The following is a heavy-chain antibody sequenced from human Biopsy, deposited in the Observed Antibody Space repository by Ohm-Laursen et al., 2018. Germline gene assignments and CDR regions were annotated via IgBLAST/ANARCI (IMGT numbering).Heavy chain of an antibody. V-gene: IGHV4-59*01. CDR1: GGSISSYQ. Sequence: TLSLTCTVSGGSISSYQWTWIRQPPGKGLEWIGYIWSSGTTDYNPSLQSRVSMSLELSTDQFSLKVDSVTAADTAVYYCARVVGAATGFDQWGQGIPVTVSS. CDR2: IWSSGTT. D-gene: IGHD1-26*01. J-gene: IGHJ4*02. CDR3: ARVVGAATGFDQ.